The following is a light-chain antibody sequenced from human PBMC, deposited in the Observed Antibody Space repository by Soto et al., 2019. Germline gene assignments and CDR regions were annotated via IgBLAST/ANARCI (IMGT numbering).Light chain of an antibody. CDR3: QQRSNWPPTLT. V-gene: IGKV3-11*01. CDR2: DAS. CDR1: QSVSSN. Sequence: EIVMTQSPATLSVSPGERATLSCRASQSVSSNLAWYQQKPGQASRLLIYDASNRATGIPARFSGSGSGTDFTLTISSLEPEDFAVYYCQQRSNWPPTLTFGGGTKVDIK. J-gene: IGKJ4*01.